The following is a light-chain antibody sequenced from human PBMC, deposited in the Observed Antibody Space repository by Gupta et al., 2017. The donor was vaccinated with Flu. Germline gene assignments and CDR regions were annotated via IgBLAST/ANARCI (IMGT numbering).Light chain of an antibody. CDR3: QQRESYPYK. J-gene: IGKJ5*01. V-gene: IGKV3-11*01. CDR1: PSISSY. Sequence: RAPSCLSPEETATLSCRASPSISSYLAWFQQKTCQAPRLLIYDASNRDTGIPARFSRSGSGTDFTLTISSLETEDFAVDYCQQRESYPYKFSQGKRLEI. CDR2: DAS.